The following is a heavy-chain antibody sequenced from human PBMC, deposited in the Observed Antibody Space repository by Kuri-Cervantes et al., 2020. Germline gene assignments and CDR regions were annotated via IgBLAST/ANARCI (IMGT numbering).Heavy chain of an antibody. V-gene: IGHV1-46*01. J-gene: IGHJ6*03. Sequence: ASVKVSCKASGYTFTSYYMHWVRQAPGQGLEWMGIINPSGGSTSYAQEFQGRVTMTRDTSTSTVYMELSSLRSEDTAVYYCAREGRGGNYYMDVWGKGTTVTVSS. CDR2: INPSGGST. CDR1: GYTFTSYY. CDR3: AREGRGGNYYMDV.